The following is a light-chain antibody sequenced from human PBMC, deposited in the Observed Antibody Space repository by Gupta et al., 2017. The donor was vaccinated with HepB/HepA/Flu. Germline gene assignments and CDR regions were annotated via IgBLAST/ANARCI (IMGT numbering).Light chain of an antibody. CDR1: QSVDIY. Sequence: ETVLTQSPATLSLSPGERPTLSCRASQSVDIYLDWYQQRPGQAPRLLISDSSNRATGIPARFSGRGSGTDFTLTISSLEPEDFAVYYCQQRKNWPPITFGGGTKLEMK. V-gene: IGKV3-11*01. J-gene: IGKJ4*01. CDR2: DSS. CDR3: QQRKNWPPIT.